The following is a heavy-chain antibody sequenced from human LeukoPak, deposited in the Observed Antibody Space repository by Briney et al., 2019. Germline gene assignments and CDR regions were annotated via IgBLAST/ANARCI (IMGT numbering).Heavy chain of an antibody. D-gene: IGHD1-26*01. Sequence: PSETLSLTCTVSGGSISSSSYYWGWIRQPPGKGLEWIGSIYYSGSTYYHPSLKSRLTISVDTSKNQFSLKLSSVTAADTAVYYCARHLVGATGEDYWGQGTLVTVSS. CDR3: ARHLVGATGEDY. J-gene: IGHJ4*02. CDR2: IYYSGST. CDR1: GGSISSSSYY. V-gene: IGHV4-39*01.